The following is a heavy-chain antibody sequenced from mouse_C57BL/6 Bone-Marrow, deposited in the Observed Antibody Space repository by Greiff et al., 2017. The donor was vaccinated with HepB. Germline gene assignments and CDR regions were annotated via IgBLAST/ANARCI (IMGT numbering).Heavy chain of an antibody. D-gene: IGHD2-5*01. Sequence: QVQLQQPGAELVRPGSSVKLSCKASGYTFTSYWMQWVKQRPIQGLDWIGNIDPSDSDTHYNQKFQDKATLTVDKSSPTAYKQLSSLTSEDSAVYYCATIDYNNPYYYAMDYWGQGTSVTVSS. V-gene: IGHV1-52*01. CDR2: IDPSDSDT. CDR1: GYTFTSYW. J-gene: IGHJ4*01. CDR3: ATIDYNNPYYYAMDY.